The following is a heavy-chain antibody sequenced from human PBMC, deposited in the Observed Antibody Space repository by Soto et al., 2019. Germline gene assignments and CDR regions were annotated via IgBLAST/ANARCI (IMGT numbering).Heavy chain of an antibody. D-gene: IGHD5-12*01. CDR3: ARDGGYTGYEQGNPFDI. CDR2: MYATGTT. J-gene: IGHJ3*02. V-gene: IGHV4-4*07. Sequence: AETLALGCTFSGGSISPYFWNWIRQPAGKGLDWIGRMYATGTTNYNPSLKSRVSMSIDTSENQFSLKLRSVTAADTAVYYCARDGGYTGYEQGNPFDIWGQGTMVTVSS. CDR1: GGSISPYF.